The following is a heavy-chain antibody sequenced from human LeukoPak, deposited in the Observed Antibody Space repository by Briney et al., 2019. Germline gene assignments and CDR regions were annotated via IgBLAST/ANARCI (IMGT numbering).Heavy chain of an antibody. Sequence: ASEPLSLTCTVSGGSISSYYWSWIRQPPGKGLEWIGYIDYRGSTNYNPALKSRVTISVDTSKNQFSLKLSSVTAADTAVYYCARLQGHMLYSYGYYFDYWGQGTLVTVSS. D-gene: IGHD5-18*01. V-gene: IGHV4-59*08. CDR3: ARLQGHMLYSYGYYFDY. J-gene: IGHJ4*02. CDR2: IDYRGST. CDR1: GGSISSYY.